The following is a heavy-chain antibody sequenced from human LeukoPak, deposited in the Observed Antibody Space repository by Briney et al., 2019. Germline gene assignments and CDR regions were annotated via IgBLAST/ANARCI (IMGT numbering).Heavy chain of an antibody. CDR1: GGPISDYY. J-gene: IGHJ4*02. D-gene: IGHD4-17*01. CDR3: AREGRQDYVYFDY. Sequence: AETLTLTCTVSGGPISDYYWSWIRQPPGKGLEWIGYINYSGNTNYNPSLKSRVTISVDKSKNQFSLKLTSVTAADTAVFYCAREGRQDYVYFDYWGRGSIVTVS. V-gene: IGHV4-59*01. CDR2: INYSGNT.